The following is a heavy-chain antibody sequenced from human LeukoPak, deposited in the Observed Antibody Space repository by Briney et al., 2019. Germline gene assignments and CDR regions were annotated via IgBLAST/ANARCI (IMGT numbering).Heavy chain of an antibody. Sequence: GGSLRLSCAASGFTFSTYAMAWVRQSPGKGLEWVSAISVSGTNTYYADSVRGRFTISRDTSKNTLYLQMNSLRADDTAVYYCAKGGGSGTYNWFDPWGQGTLVTVSS. J-gene: IGHJ5*02. V-gene: IGHV3-23*01. CDR2: ISVSGTNT. D-gene: IGHD3-10*01. CDR1: GFTFSTYA. CDR3: AKGGGSGTYNWFDP.